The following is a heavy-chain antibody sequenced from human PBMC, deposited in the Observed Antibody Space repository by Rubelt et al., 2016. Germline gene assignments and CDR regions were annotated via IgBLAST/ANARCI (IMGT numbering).Heavy chain of an antibody. V-gene: IGHV3-48*03. CDR3: VRDEYGVGGDP. Sequence: EVQLVESGGGLVQPGGSLRLSCAASGFSFNIYEMNWVRQAPGKGLEWVSSFTASGGARYYSDAVKGRFTVSRDNAKNLLYLQMNNVTDDDTALYYCVRDEYGVGGDPWGQGTLVTVSS. D-gene: IGHD2/OR15-2a*01. CDR1: GFSFNIYE. J-gene: IGHJ5*02. CDR2: FTASGGAR.